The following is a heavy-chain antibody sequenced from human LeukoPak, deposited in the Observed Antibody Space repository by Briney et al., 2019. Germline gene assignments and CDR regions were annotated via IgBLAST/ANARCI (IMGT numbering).Heavy chain of an antibody. CDR1: GDSTISYY. Sequence: SETLSLTCTVSGDSTISYYWSWIRQPAGKGLEWFGRVYSTGTTTYNPSLESRVTMSIDTSKNQFSLKLTTVTAADTAVYYCARDFLGRGVLFDYWGQEILVTVSS. J-gene: IGHJ4*02. CDR2: VYSTGTT. CDR3: ARDFLGRGVLFDY. D-gene: IGHD3-10*01. V-gene: IGHV4-4*07.